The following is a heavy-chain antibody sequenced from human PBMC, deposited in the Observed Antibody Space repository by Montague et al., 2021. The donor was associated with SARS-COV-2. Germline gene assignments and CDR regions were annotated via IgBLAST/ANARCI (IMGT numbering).Heavy chain of an antibody. Sequence: SETLSLTCTVSGGSIAPTHKYWVWLRPPPGKGLEWIGSALYTSTPYDPPSLTPRVTISLDTSKIHFSLKMYSATAADTATYFCVAGSVSAKAGAYWGQGTLVTVSA. V-gene: IGHV4-39*07. CDR3: VAGSVSAKAGAY. J-gene: IGHJ4*02. CDR1: GGSIAPTHKY. CDR2: ALYTSTP. D-gene: IGHD1-26*01.